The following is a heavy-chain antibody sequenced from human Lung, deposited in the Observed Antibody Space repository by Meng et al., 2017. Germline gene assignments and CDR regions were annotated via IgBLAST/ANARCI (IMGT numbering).Heavy chain of an antibody. CDR1: DYTFTGYG. Sequence: HVQLLQSGAEGKQPGGSLKVACKASDYTFTGYGVCWVRQAPGQGLEWMAWLGAHPGDTSFAPKFLGRVTVTADTATATAYMELRSLRSDDTAVYYCARGTPGRSYCDYWGLGTLVTVSS. D-gene: IGHD3-10*01. J-gene: IGHJ4*02. V-gene: IGHV1-18*01. CDR2: LGAHPGDT. CDR3: ARGTPGRSYCDY.